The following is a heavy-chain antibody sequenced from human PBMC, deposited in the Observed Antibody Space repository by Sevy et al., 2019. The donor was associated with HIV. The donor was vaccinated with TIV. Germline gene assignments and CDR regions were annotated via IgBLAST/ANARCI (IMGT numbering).Heavy chain of an antibody. D-gene: IGHD6-13*01. V-gene: IGHV4-39*01. J-gene: IGHJ4*02. CDR1: GGSISSSNYY. Sequence: SETLSLTCTVSGGSISSSNYYWGWIRQPPEKGLEWIGSISYSGSPYYNSSLKSRLTISVATSKNQFSLELTSVTAADTAVYHCARRTKPLVDSFDFWGQGTLVTVSS. CDR2: ISYSGSP. CDR3: ARRTKPLVDSFDF.